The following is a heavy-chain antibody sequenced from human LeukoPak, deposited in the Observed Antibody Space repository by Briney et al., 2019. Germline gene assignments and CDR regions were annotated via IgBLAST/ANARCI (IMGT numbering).Heavy chain of an antibody. CDR2: IYYSGST. V-gene: IGHV4-59*01. J-gene: IGHJ3*02. Sequence: PSATLSLTCTVSGGSISSYYWSWIRQPPGKGLEWIGYIYYSGSTNYNPSLKSRVTISVDTSKNQFSLKLSSVTAADTAVYYCARIQPFESDYDLWSGYHLEAFDIWGQGTMVTVSS. CDR1: GGSISSYY. D-gene: IGHD3-3*01. CDR3: ARIQPFESDYDLWSGYHLEAFDI.